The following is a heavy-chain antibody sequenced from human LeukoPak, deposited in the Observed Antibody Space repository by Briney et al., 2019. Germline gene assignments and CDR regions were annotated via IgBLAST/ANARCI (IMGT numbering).Heavy chain of an antibody. J-gene: IGHJ5*02. D-gene: IGHD2-2*01. CDR3: ARGDSTVDWFDP. V-gene: IGHV4-34*01. CDR2: INHSGST. Sequence: SETLSLTCAVYGGSFSGYYWSWICQPPGKGLEWIGEINHSGSTNYNPSLESRVTISVDTSKNQFSLKLSSVTAADTAVYYCARGDSTVDWFDPWGQGTLVTVSS. CDR1: GGSFSGYY.